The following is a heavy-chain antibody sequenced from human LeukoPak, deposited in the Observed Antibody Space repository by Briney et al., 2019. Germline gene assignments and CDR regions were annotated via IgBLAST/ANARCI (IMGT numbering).Heavy chain of an antibody. J-gene: IGHJ4*02. D-gene: IGHD2-15*01. Sequence: GASVKVSCKASGYTFTSYDINWVRQATGQGLEWMGWMNPNSGNTGYAQKFQGRVTMTRNTSISTAYMELSSLRSEDTAVYYCASLRCGRHANDYWGQGTLVTVSS. CDR1: GYTFTSYD. CDR2: MNPNSGNT. V-gene: IGHV1-8*01. CDR3: ASLRCGRHANDY.